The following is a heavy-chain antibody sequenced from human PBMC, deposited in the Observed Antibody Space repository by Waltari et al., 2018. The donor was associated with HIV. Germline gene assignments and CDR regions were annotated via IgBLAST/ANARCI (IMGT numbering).Heavy chain of an antibody. Sequence: QEHLVQSGAEVKKPGASVKVSCTASGNTFTGYYIHWVRQAPGQGLEWVGRINHNSGDTHYAQKCQGRVTMTRDTSISTGYMELHSLTSDDTGVYFCARVRGGGMDVWGQGTTVTVSS. CDR3: ARVRGGGMDV. V-gene: IGHV1-2*05. CDR2: INHNSGDT. J-gene: IGHJ6*02. D-gene: IGHD5-12*01. CDR1: GNTFTGYY.